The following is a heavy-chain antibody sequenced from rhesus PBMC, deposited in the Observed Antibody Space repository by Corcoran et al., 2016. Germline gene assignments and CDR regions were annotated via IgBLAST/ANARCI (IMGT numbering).Heavy chain of an antibody. Sequence: QVQLQESGPGLVKPSETLSLTCAVSGGSVSSSNWWSWIRQPPGKGLEWIGYISGSSGSTYYNPSLKSRVTSSTDTSKNQCSLKLSSVTAADTAVYYCARVGYWGGYYFDYWGQGVLVTVSS. V-gene: IGHV4-65*01. CDR3: ARVGYWGGYYFDY. CDR1: GGSVSSSNW. CDR2: ISGSSGST. J-gene: IGHJ4*01. D-gene: IGHD3-34*01.